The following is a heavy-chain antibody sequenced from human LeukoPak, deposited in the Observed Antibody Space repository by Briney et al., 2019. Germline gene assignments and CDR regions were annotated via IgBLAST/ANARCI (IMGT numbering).Heavy chain of an antibody. CDR1: GGSFSGYY. CDR3: ARGVAYCGGDCYSRVRYNWFDP. D-gene: IGHD2-21*02. V-gene: IGHV4-34*01. Sequence: SETLSLTCAVYGGSFSGYYWSWIRQPPGKGLEWIGEINHSGSTNYNPSLKSRVTISVDTSKNQFSLKLSSVTAADTAVYYCARGVAYCGGDCYSRVRYNWFDPWGQGTLVTVSS. J-gene: IGHJ5*02. CDR2: INHSGST.